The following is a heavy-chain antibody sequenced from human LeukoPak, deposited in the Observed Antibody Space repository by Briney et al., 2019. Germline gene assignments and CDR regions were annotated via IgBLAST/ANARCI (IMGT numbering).Heavy chain of an antibody. D-gene: IGHD3-22*01. V-gene: IGHV3-23*01. J-gene: IGHJ6*02. CDR1: GFTFSSYA. Sequence: GGSLRLSCAASGFTFSSYAMSWVRQAPGKGLEWVSAISGSGGSTYYTDSVKGRFTISRDNSKNTLYLQMNSLRAEDTAVYYCAKELGLVTTYYYGMDVWGQGTTVTVSS. CDR2: ISGSGGST. CDR3: AKELGLVTTYYYGMDV.